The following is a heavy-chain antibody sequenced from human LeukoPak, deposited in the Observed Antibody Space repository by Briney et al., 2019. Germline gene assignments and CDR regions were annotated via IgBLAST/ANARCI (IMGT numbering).Heavy chain of an antibody. CDR2: ISGDGVTT. Sequence: GGSLRLSCVASGLPIADFAMHWVRQAPGKGLEWVSLISGDGVTTFYADSVKGRFSILRDNSKNSLPLEMNSLRTEDTAMYYCARESGKFDYWGQGTLVAVSS. J-gene: IGHJ4*02. CDR1: GLPIADFA. CDR3: ARESGKFDY. V-gene: IGHV3-43*02.